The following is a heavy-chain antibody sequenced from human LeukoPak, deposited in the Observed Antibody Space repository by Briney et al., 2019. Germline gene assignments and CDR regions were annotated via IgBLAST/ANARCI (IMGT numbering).Heavy chain of an antibody. Sequence: SETLSLTCTVSGGSISSSSYYWGWIRQPPGKGLEWIGSIYYSGSTYYNPSLKSRVTISVDTSKNQFSLKLSSVTAADTAVYYCARVYGYSGFYDYWGQGTLVTVSS. V-gene: IGHV4-39*07. D-gene: IGHD5-18*01. CDR1: GGSISSSSYY. J-gene: IGHJ4*02. CDR2: IYYSGST. CDR3: ARVYGYSGFYDY.